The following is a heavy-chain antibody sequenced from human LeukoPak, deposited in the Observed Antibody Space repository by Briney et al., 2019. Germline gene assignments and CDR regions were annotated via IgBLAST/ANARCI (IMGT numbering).Heavy chain of an antibody. J-gene: IGHJ3*02. Sequence: GGSLRLSCAVSGFTLSTYWMSWDRQAPGKGLEWVVNIKPDGSEKYYVDSLKGRLTISRDNGKNSVFLQMNSLRAEDTAVYYCARSGGNIYDWALDIWGQGTMVTVSS. V-gene: IGHV3-7*01. CDR2: IKPDGSEK. CDR3: ARSGGNIYDWALDI. D-gene: IGHD3-16*01. CDR1: GFTLSTYW.